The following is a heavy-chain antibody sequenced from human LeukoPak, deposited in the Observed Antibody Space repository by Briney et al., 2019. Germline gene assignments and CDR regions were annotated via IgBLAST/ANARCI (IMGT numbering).Heavy chain of an antibody. CDR2: IHYSGTT. CDR1: GGSISTYY. J-gene: IGHJ4*02. Sequence: SETLSLTCTVSGGSISTYYWSWIRQPPGKGLERIGYIHYSGTTNYNPSLKNRVTISLDTSKNQFSLNLGSVTAADTAVYFCARMGGYSGYATHWGQGTLVTVSS. CDR3: ARMGGYSGYATH. D-gene: IGHD5-12*01. V-gene: IGHV4-59*08.